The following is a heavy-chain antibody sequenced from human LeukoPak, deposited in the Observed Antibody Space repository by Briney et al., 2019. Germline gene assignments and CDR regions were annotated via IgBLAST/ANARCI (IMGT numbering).Heavy chain of an antibody. J-gene: IGHJ4*02. CDR2: IYYSGST. Sequence: MSSETLSLTCTVSGGSISSSSYYWGWIRQPPGKGLEWIGSIYYSGSTYYNPSLKSRVTISVDTSKNQFSLKLSSVTAADTAVYYCARLPKNRETIFGVVISDYWGQGTLATVSS. CDR3: ARLPKNRETIFGVVISDY. D-gene: IGHD3-3*01. V-gene: IGHV4-39*01. CDR1: GGSISSSSYY.